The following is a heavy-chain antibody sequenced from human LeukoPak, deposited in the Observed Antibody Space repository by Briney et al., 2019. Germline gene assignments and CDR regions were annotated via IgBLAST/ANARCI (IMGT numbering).Heavy chain of an antibody. CDR1: GFSFSTSA. Sequence: GGSLRLSCAASGFSFSTSAMHWVRQSPGKGLEWVAVYDGGSQFYAGYVKGRFTISRDDSENTLYLQMNSLRAEDTAIYYCAKVASRYCSGGSCYSDYWGQGTLVTVSS. CDR3: AKVASRYCSGGSCYSDY. D-gene: IGHD2-15*01. V-gene: IGHV3-33*06. J-gene: IGHJ4*02. CDR2: YDGGSQ.